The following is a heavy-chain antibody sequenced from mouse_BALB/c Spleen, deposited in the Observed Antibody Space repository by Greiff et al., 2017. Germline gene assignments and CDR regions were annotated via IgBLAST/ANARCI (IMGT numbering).Heavy chain of an antibody. V-gene: IGHV1S127*01. CDR2: IDPSDSYT. D-gene: IGHD1-2*01. CDR3: TRSRSIVITASYYAMDY. Sequence: QVQLQQPGAELVKPGASVKMSCKASGYTFTSYWMHWVKQRPGQGLEWIGTIDPSDSYTSYNQKFKGKATFTVDTSSNTAYMQLSSLTSEDSAVYYCTRSRSIVITASYYAMDYWGQGTSVTVSS. J-gene: IGHJ4*01. CDR1: GYTFTSYW.